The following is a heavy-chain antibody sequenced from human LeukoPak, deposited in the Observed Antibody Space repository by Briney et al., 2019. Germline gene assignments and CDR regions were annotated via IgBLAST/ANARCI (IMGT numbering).Heavy chain of an antibody. CDR3: ASGSSGWYIHWFDP. Sequence: SETLSLTCAVYGGSFSGYYWSWIRQPPGKGLEWIGEIKHSGSNNYNPSLKSRVTISVDTSKNQFSLKLSSVTAADTAVYYCASGSSGWYIHWFDPWGQGTLVTVSS. CDR1: GGSFSGYY. CDR2: IKHSGSN. V-gene: IGHV4-34*01. J-gene: IGHJ5*02. D-gene: IGHD6-19*01.